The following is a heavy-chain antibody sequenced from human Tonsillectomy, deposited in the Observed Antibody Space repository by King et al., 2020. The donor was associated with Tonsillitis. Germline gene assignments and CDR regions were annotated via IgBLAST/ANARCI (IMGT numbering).Heavy chain of an antibody. J-gene: IGHJ6*03. CDR1: GGSFSGYY. CDR2: INHSGST. CDR3: AREECSGGSCYYYYMDV. D-gene: IGHD2-15*01. Sequence: VQLQQWGAGLLKPSETLSLTCAVYGGSFSGYYWSWIRLPPGKGLEWIGEINHSGSTNYNPSLKSRVTRSVEPSKNQFSLKLSSVTAADTAVYYCAREECSGGSCYYYYMDVWGQGTTVTVSS. V-gene: IGHV4-34*01.